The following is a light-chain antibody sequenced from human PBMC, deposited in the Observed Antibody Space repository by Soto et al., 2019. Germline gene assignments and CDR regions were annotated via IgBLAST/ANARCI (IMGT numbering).Light chain of an antibody. V-gene: IGKV1-5*03. CDR1: QSISSW. CDR2: KAS. CDR3: QQYKSYSWT. Sequence: QLTQSPSTLSASVGVRVTITGRASQSISSWLAWYQQKPGKAPKLLIYKASSLESGVPSRFSGSGSGTEFTLTISSLQPDDFATYYCQQYKSYSWTFGQGTKVDI. J-gene: IGKJ1*01.